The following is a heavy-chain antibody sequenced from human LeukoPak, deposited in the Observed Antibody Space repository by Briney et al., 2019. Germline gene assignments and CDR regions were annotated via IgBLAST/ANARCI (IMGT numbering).Heavy chain of an antibody. CDR1: GYTFTGYY. J-gene: IGHJ4*02. D-gene: IGHD6-13*01. CDR2: INPNSGGT. CDR3: ARDSGIAAAPFDY. Sequence: ASVKVSCNASGYTFTGYYMHWVRQAPGQGLEWMGWINPNSGGTNYAQKFQGRVTMTRDTSISTAYMELSRLRSDDTAVYYCARDSGIAAAPFDYWGQGTLVTVSS. V-gene: IGHV1-2*02.